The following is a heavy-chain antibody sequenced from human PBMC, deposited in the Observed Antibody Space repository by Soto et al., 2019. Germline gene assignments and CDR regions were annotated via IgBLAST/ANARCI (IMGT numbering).Heavy chain of an antibody. CDR2: ISGSGGHT. CDR1: GFSFFSYA. Sequence: PGWSLRLSCTGSGFSFFSYAMSWVCQAPGKGLEWVSTISGSGGHTYYADSVKGRFVVSRDNDKNTVYLHMSSLTGEDTAVYFCAKIEMGWFAHWGQGTQVTVSS. J-gene: IGHJ5*02. CDR3: AKIEMGWFAH. V-gene: IGHV3-23*01. D-gene: IGHD2-8*01.